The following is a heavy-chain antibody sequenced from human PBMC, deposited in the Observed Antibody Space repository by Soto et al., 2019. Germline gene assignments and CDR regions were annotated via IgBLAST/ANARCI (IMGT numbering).Heavy chain of an antibody. CDR2: IAHDGHT. J-gene: IGHJ4*02. CDR3: AGGRDYDY. Sequence: SETLSLTCYVSVGSITTSVLWTWVRQFPGRGLEWIGEIAHDGHTNYNASLSGRVTMSVDLSNSQFSLNVASVNAADTAVYFCAGGRDYDYWGQGILVTVSS. CDR1: VGSITTSVL. V-gene: IGHV4-4*02. D-gene: IGHD4-17*01.